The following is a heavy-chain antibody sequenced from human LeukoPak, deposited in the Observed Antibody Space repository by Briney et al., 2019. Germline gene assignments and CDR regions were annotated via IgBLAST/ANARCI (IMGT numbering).Heavy chain of an antibody. CDR2: INHSGST. D-gene: IGHD3-10*01. CDR1: GGSFSGYY. V-gene: IGHV4-34*01. Sequence: PSETLSLTCAAYGGSFSGYYWSWIRQPPGKGLEWIGEINHSGSTNYNPSLKSRVTISVDTSKNQFSLKLSSVTAADTAVYYCARATMVRGVILFHYWGQGTLVTVSS. J-gene: IGHJ4*02. CDR3: ARATMVRGVILFHY.